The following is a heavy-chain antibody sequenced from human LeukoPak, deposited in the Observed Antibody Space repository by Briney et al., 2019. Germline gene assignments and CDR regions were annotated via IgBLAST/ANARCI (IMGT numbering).Heavy chain of an antibody. CDR3: ARDLGSQNYFDF. Sequence: SETLSLTCAVSGGSISSNNWWSWVRQPPGKGLEWIGEIYRNGNTNYNPSLRSRVTISMDKSKNQFTLTLNSVTAADTAVYYCARDLGSQNYFDFWGRGGLVTVSS. CDR1: GGSISSNNW. J-gene: IGHJ4*02. V-gene: IGHV4-4*02. CDR2: IYRNGNT. D-gene: IGHD5-12*01.